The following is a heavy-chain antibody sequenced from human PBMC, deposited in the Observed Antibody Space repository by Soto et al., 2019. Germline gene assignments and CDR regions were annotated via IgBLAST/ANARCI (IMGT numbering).Heavy chain of an antibody. CDR1: GYSFTSYW. D-gene: IGHD3-9*01. Sequence: GESLKISCKGSGYSFTSYWISWVRQMPGKGLEWMGRIDPSDSYTNYSQSFQGHVTISADKSISTAYLQWSSLKASDTAMYYCARHPPAGLRYFDWLRDNWFDPWGQGTLVTVS. V-gene: IGHV5-10-1*01. CDR2: IDPSDSYT. J-gene: IGHJ5*02. CDR3: ARHPPAGLRYFDWLRDNWFDP.